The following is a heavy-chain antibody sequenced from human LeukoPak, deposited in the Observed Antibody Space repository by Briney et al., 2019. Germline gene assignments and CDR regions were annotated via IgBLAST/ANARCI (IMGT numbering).Heavy chain of an antibody. J-gene: IGHJ2*01. CDR3: ARVAQKLERIAVAGTSEWRANWYFDL. D-gene: IGHD6-19*01. CDR1: GGSISSSNW. Sequence: SETLSLTCAVSGGSISSSNWWSWVRQPPGKGLEWIGEIYHSGSTNYNPSLKSRVTISVDKSKNQFSLKLSSVTAADSAVYYCARVAQKLERIAVAGTSEWRANWYFDLWGRGTLVTLSS. V-gene: IGHV4-4*02. CDR2: IYHSGST.